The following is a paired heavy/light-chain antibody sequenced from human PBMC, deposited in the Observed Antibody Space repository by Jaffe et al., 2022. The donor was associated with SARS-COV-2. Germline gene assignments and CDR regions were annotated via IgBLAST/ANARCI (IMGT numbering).Heavy chain of an antibody. CDR1: GFTFSSYS. J-gene: IGHJ4*02. Sequence: EVELVESGGGLVQPGESLRLSCAASGFTFSSYSMNWVRQAPGKGLEWVSYITGSSSSIYYADSVKGRFIISRDNAKNSLYLQMNSLRDEDTAVYYCARALRVGTTKQIDYWGQGTLVTVSS. D-gene: IGHD1-1*01. CDR2: ITGSSSSI. CDR3: ARALRVGTTKQIDY. V-gene: IGHV3-48*02.
Light chain of an antibody. CDR3: GTWDSSLSAGV. CDR2: DNN. V-gene: IGLV1-51*01. J-gene: IGLJ2*01. CDR1: SSNIGNNY. Sequence: QSVLTQPPSVSAAPGQKITISCSGSSSNIGNNYVSWYQQLPGTAPKLLIYDNNKRPSGIPDRFSGSKSGTSATLGITGLQTGDEADYYCGTWDSSLSAGVFGGGTKLTVL.